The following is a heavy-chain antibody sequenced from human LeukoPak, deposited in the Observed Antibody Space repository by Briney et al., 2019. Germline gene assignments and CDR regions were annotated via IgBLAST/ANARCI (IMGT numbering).Heavy chain of an antibody. Sequence: PSETLSLTCTVSGGSISSSSYYWGWIRQPPGKGLEWIGSNYYSGSTYYNPSLKSRVTISVDTSKNQFSLKLSSVTAADTAVYYCARQRSSSWDPNHYHYYMDVWGKGTTVTVSS. CDR2: NYYSGST. D-gene: IGHD6-13*01. V-gene: IGHV4-39*01. CDR1: GGSISSSSYY. CDR3: ARQRSSSWDPNHYHYYMDV. J-gene: IGHJ6*03.